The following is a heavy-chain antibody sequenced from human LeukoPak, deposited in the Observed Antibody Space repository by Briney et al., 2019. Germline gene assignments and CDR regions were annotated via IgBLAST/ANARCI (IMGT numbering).Heavy chain of an antibody. V-gene: IGHV3-23*01. CDR1: GFTFTNYA. Sequence: GGSLRLSCAASGFTFTNYAMSWVRQAPGKGLEFVSGIYENGGTTYYADSVKGRFSISRDNSKNTLYLQMDSLRGEDTAVYYCAKDFRIGYSAHFDYWGQGALVTVSS. D-gene: IGHD2-21*01. CDR3: AKDFRIGYSAHFDY. J-gene: IGHJ4*02. CDR2: IYENGGTT.